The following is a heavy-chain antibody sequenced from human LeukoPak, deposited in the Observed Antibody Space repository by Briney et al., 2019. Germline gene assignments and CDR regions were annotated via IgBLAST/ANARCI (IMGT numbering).Heavy chain of an antibody. CDR2: IYSGGDT. V-gene: IGHV3-66*01. J-gene: IGHJ4*02. Sequence: GGSLRLSCAVSGFPVSSNYMNWVRQAPGRGLEWVSIIYSGGDTYYADSVKGRFTISRDTSKNTLYLQMNNLRAEDTAVYYCARDLGYCSGGTCYVGYCDYWGQGTLVTVSS. D-gene: IGHD2-15*01. CDR3: ARDLGYCSGGTCYVGYCDY. CDR1: GFPVSSNY.